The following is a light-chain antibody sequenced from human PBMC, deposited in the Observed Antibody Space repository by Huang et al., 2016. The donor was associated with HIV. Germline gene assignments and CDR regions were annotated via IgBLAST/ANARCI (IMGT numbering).Light chain of an antibody. CDR1: QSLRHRNGLNY. CDR3: MEALQTPYT. V-gene: IGKV2-28*01. CDR2: LVS. J-gene: IGKJ2*01. Sequence: DVVMTQSPLSLPVPPGEPASISCRSSQSLRHRNGLNYLDWYLQKPGQSPQLLIHLVSSRASGVPDMFSGGGSGTDFSLNISRVEAEDAGIYYCMEALQTPYTFGQGTKLEIK.